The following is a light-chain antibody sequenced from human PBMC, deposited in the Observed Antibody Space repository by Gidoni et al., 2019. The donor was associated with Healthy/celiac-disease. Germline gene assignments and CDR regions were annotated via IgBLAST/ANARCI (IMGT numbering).Light chain of an antibody. CDR2: GAS. CDR1: QSVSSSY. CDR3: QQYGSSQWT. Sequence: DIVLTQSPGTLSLYPGERATLSCRASQSVSSSYLAWYQQKPGQAPRLLIYGASSRATGIPDRFSGSGSGTDFTLTISRLEPEDFAVYYCQQYGSSQWTFGQGTKVEIK. J-gene: IGKJ1*01. V-gene: IGKV3-20*01.